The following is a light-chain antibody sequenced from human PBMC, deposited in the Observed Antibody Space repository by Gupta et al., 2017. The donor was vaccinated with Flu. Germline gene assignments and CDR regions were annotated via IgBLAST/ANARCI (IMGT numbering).Light chain of an antibody. J-gene: IGKJ1*01. CDR1: LSVSNY. CDR2: DAS. V-gene: IGKV3-11*01. CDR3: QQRSSWPRT. Sequence: PGTMSLAPGERATLSCRASLSVSNYLAWYQQKPGQAPRLLVYDASKRATGIPGRFSGGGSGTDFTLTISSLEPEDFAVYYCQQRSSWPRTFGQGTKVEIK.